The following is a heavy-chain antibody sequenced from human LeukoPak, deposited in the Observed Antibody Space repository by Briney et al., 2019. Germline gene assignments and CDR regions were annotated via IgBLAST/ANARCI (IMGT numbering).Heavy chain of an antibody. CDR2: IYYSGST. Sequence: SETLSLTCTVSGGSISSYYWSWIRQSPGKGLEWIGYIYYSGSTNYNPSLKSRVTISVDTSKDQFSLKLSSVTAADTAVYYCASSRGLQIDYWGQGTLVTVSS. D-gene: IGHD3-16*01. CDR1: GGSISSYY. J-gene: IGHJ4*02. V-gene: IGHV4-59*01. CDR3: ASSRGLQIDY.